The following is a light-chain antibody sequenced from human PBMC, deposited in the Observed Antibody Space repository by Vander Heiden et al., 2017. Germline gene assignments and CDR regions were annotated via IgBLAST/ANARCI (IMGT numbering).Light chain of an antibody. Sequence: DTVMTQYPDSLDESLGERATITCRYSQSLFFRSDYKNYLAWFQQKVGQPPKQLIFWASFREPGVPVRFICSGSGTDFTLTISSLQPEDVAVYYCQQYYSTPWTFGHGTKVEVK. CDR3: QQYYSTPWT. J-gene: IGKJ1*01. CDR1: QSLFFRSDYKNY. V-gene: IGKV4-1*01. CDR2: WAS.